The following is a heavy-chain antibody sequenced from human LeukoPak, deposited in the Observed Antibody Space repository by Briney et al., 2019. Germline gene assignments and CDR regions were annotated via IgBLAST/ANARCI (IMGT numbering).Heavy chain of an antibody. V-gene: IGHV1-69*05. CDR2: IIPIFGTA. D-gene: IGHD2-2*01. J-gene: IGHJ4*02. CDR1: GCTFSSYA. Sequence: ASVKVSCKASGCTFSSYAISWVRQAPGQGLEWMGGIIPIFGTANYAQKLQGRVTITTDEATSTVYMELSSLRSEDTAVYYCARESAVPAAIRFDKSYYFDYWGQGTLVTVSS. CDR3: ARESAVPAAIRFDKSYYFDY.